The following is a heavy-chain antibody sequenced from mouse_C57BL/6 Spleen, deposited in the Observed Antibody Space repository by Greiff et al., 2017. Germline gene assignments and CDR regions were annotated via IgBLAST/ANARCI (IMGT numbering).Heavy chain of an antibody. V-gene: IGHV14-2*01. CDR2: IDPEDGET. Sequence: EVQLQQSGAELVKPGASVKLSCTASGFNIKDYYMHWVKKRTEQGLEWIGRIDPEDGETKYDPKFQGKATITAGTSFNPAFLQLSSLTSEDTAVYYCARSHYFGSSYWYFDVWGTGTTVTVSS. CDR1: GFNIKDYY. J-gene: IGHJ1*03. D-gene: IGHD1-1*01. CDR3: ARSHYFGSSYWYFDV.